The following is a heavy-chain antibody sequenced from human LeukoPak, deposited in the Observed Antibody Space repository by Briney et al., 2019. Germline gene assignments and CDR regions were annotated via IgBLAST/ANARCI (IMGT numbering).Heavy chain of an antibody. CDR3: AREEVVVVSAARGENWFDP. D-gene: IGHD2-2*01. Sequence: PSETLSLTCAVYGGSFSGYYWSWIRQPPGKGLEWIGEINHSGSTNYNPSLKSRVTISVDTSKNQFSLKLSSVTAADTAVYYCAREEVVVVSAARGENWFDPWGQGTLVTVSS. CDR2: INHSGST. J-gene: IGHJ5*02. V-gene: IGHV4-34*01. CDR1: GGSFSGYY.